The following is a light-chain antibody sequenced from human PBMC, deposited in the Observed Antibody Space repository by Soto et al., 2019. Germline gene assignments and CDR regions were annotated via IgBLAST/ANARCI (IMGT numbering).Light chain of an antibody. J-gene: IGKJ4*01. CDR1: QRVSRN. V-gene: IGKV3D-15*01. CDR2: RAS. CDR3: QQYGEWPPT. Sequence: EIVMTQYPATLYVSPGEIITLSCRASQRVSRNLAWYQQTPGQAPRLLIHRASTRSTGVPDRFSGSGSGAEFTLTSSSLQSENFAVYYCQQYGEWPPTYSEGTK.